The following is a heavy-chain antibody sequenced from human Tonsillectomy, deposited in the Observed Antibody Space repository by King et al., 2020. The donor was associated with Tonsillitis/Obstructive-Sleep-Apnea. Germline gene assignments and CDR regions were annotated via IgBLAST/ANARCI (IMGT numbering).Heavy chain of an antibody. V-gene: IGHV1-24*01. D-gene: IGHD5-12*01. Sequence: VQLVESGSEVKKPGASVKVSCKVSGSTLTELAMHWVRQAPGKGPEWMGGFGPEDGETIYAQKFQGRVTLTEDTSTDTAYMELSSLRSEDKAVYYCATQKWLRFGGFTFDYWGQGTLVTVSS. CDR2: FGPEDGET. CDR3: ATQKWLRFGGFTFDY. J-gene: IGHJ4*02. CDR1: GSTLTELA.